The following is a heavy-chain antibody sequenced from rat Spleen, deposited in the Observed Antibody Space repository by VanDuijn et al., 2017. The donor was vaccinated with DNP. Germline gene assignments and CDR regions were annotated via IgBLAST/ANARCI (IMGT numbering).Heavy chain of an antibody. CDR2: ISYDGGST. D-gene: IGHD1-11*01. CDR1: GFTFSDYY. Sequence: EVQLVESGGGLVQPGRSLKLSCAASGFTFSDYYMAWVRQAPTKGLEWVASISYDGGSTYYRDSVKGRFTISRDNAKSSLYLQMNSLRSEDTATYYCTRGNYGGSDYWGQGVMVTVSS. J-gene: IGHJ2*01. V-gene: IGHV5-20*01. CDR3: TRGNYGGSDY.